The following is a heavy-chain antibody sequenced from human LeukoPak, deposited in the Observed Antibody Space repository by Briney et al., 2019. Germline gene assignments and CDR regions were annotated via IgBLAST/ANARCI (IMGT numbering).Heavy chain of an antibody. V-gene: IGHV4-39*01. J-gene: IGHJ4*02. D-gene: IGHD4-23*01. CDR3: ARSYGRLRWQTFGNY. CDR1: GGSISSSSYY. CDR2: IYYSGST. Sequence: SETLSLTCTVSGGSISSSSYYWGWIRQPPGKGLEWIGSIYYSGSTYYNPSLKSRVTISVDTSKNQFSLKLSSVTAADTAVYYCARSYGRLRWQTFGNYWGQGTLVTVSS.